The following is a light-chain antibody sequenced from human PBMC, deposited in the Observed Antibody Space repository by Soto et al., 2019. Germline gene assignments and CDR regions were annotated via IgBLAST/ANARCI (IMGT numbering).Light chain of an antibody. CDR1: SSDVGAYNY. J-gene: IGLJ3*02. Sequence: QSALTQPPSASGSPGQSVTISCTGTSSDVGAYNYVSWYQQYPGKAPKLMIYEVNKRPSGVPDRFSGSKSGKTASLTVSGLQPEYEADYHCTSYAGSTIWVFGGGTKLTVL. CDR2: EVN. V-gene: IGLV2-8*01. CDR3: TSYAGSTIWV.